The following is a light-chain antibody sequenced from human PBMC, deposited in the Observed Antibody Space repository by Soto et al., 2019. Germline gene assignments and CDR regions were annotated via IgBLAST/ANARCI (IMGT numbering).Light chain of an antibody. CDR3: LQYDSSPRT. J-gene: IGKJ2*02. V-gene: IGKV3D-20*01. Sequence: EIVLTQSPATLSVSPGERATLSCGASQSISSSYVAWYQQKPGLAPRLLIFDASSRATGIPDRFSGSGSGTDFTLNISRLEPEDFAVYYCLQYDSSPRTFGQGTKLEIK. CDR1: QSISSSY. CDR2: DAS.